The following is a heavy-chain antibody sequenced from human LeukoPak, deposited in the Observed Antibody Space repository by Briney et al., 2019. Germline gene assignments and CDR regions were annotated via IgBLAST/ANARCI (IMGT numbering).Heavy chain of an antibody. CDR3: ARDSIAAAGSVLYYYYGMDV. Sequence: PGGSLRLSCAASGFTFSDYYMSWIRQAPGKGLEWVSYISSSGSTIYYADSVKGRFTISRDNAKNSLYLQMNSLRAEDTAVYYCARDSIAAAGSVLYYYYGMDVWGQGTTVIVSS. D-gene: IGHD6-13*01. J-gene: IGHJ6*02. V-gene: IGHV3-11*01. CDR1: GFTFSDYY. CDR2: ISSSGSTI.